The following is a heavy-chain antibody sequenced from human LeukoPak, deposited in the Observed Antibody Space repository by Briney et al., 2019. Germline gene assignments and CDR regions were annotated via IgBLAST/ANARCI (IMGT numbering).Heavy chain of an antibody. CDR2: ISSSSSYI. CDR1: GFTFSSYS. D-gene: IGHD4-17*01. Sequence: GGSLRLSCAASGFTFSSYSMNWVRQAPGKGLEWVSSISSSSSYIYYADSVKGQFTISSDNAKNSLYLQMNSLRAEDTAVYYCAGRLRDYGMDVWGQGTTVTVSS. CDR3: AGRLRDYGMDV. V-gene: IGHV3-21*01. J-gene: IGHJ6*01.